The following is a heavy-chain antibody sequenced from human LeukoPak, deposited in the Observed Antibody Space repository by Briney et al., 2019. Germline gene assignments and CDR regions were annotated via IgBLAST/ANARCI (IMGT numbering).Heavy chain of an antibody. J-gene: IGHJ4*02. CDR2: INPNSGGT. D-gene: IGHD6-19*01. Sequence: ASVKVSCKASGYTFTGYYMHWVRQAPGQGLEWMGWINPNSGGTNYAQKFQGRVTMTRDTSISTAYMELSRLRSDDTAVYYCARDLAVVAGPQGDYWGQGTLVTVSS. CDR3: ARDLAVVAGPQGDY. CDR1: GYTFTGYY. V-gene: IGHV1-2*02.